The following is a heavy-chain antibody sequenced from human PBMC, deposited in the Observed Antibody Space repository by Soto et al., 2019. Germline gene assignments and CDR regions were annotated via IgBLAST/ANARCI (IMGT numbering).Heavy chain of an antibody. J-gene: IGHJ4*02. CDR2: INPSGGST. D-gene: IGHD3-22*01. CDR3: ARADYYDSSGFYYDY. Sequence: QVQLVQSGAEVKKPGASVKVSCKASGYIFTNHYIHWVRQAPRQGLEWMGIINPSGGSTNYLQKFQGRVTMTRDTSTTTVYMELSSLISEDTAVYFCARADYYDSSGFYYDYWGQGTLVTVSS. CDR1: GYIFTNHY. V-gene: IGHV1-46*01.